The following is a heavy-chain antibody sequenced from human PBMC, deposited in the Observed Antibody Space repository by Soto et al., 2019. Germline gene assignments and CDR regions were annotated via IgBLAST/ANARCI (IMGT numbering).Heavy chain of an antibody. J-gene: IGHJ1*01. CDR2: IYWDADR. CDR3: AYSQESSDFWSGYLA. CDR1: GFSLITAGVG. V-gene: IGHV2-5*02. D-gene: IGHD3-3*01. Sequence: QITSKESGPALVKPTQTLTLTCSFSGFSLITAGVGVGWIRQPPGKALEWVALIYWDADRRYSPSLKSRLTVIKDTSKNQVLLTMANMDPADTATYFCAYSQESSDFWSGYLAWGQGTLVTVYS.